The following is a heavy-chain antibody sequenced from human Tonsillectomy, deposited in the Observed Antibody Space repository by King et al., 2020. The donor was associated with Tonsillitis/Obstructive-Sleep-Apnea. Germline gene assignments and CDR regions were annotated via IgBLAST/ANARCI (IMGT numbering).Heavy chain of an antibody. CDR2: IYYSGST. CDR3: AAQTLDFWSGNYYFDS. V-gene: IGHV4-61*01. CDR1: GGSVSSGSYY. J-gene: IGHJ4*02. Sequence: VQLQESGPGLVKPSETLSLTCTVSGGSVSSGSYYWRWIRQPPGKGLEWIGYIYYSGSTNYNPSLKSRVTISVDTSKNQFSLKLSSVTAADTAMYYCAAQTLDFWSGNYYFDSWGQGTPVTVSS. D-gene: IGHD3-3*01.